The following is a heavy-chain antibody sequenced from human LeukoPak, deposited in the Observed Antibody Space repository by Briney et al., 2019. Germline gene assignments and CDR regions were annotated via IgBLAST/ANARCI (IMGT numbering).Heavy chain of an antibody. D-gene: IGHD6-19*01. CDR2: NYRSGST. CDR3: ARDYQAVDATFHWYFDL. J-gene: IGHJ2*01. CDR1: GGSISSGGYY. V-gene: IGHV4-30-2*01. Sequence: SETLSLTCTVSGGSISSGGYYWSWMRQPPGKDLEWNGYNYRSGSTYYNPSIKSRINISVDSSKNQFSLKLSSVTAADTAVYYGARDYQAVDATFHWYFDLWGRGTLVTVTS.